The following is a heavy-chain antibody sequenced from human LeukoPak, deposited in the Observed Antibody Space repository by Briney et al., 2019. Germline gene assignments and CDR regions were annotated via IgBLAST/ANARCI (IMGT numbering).Heavy chain of an antibody. Sequence: SETLSLTCTVSGGSISSYYWSWIRQPPGKGLEWIGYIYYSGSTNYNPSLKSRVTISVDTSKNQFSLKLSSVTAADTAVYYCASLDSSGWLIYWGQGTLVTVSS. J-gene: IGHJ4*02. CDR2: IYYSGST. CDR1: GGSISSYY. V-gene: IGHV4-59*01. D-gene: IGHD6-19*01. CDR3: ASLDSSGWLIY.